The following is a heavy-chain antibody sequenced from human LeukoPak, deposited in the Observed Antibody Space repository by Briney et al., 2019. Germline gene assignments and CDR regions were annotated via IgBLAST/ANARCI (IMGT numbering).Heavy chain of an antibody. CDR1: GYTFTSYA. V-gene: IGHV1-3*01. CDR3: ARGRRIWFRAHTGYFDY. J-gene: IGHJ4*02. D-gene: IGHD3-10*01. Sequence: EASVKVSCKASGYTFTSYATHWVRQAPGQRLEWMGWINAGNGNTKYSQKFQGRVTITRDTSASTAYMELSSLRSEDTAVYYCARGRRIWFRAHTGYFDYWGQGTLVTVSS. CDR2: INAGNGNT.